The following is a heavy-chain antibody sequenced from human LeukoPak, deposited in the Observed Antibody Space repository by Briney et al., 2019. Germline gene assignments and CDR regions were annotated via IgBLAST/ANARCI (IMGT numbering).Heavy chain of an antibody. CDR1: GYTSTNYG. CDR2: MNPNSGNT. V-gene: IGHV1-8*02. D-gene: IGHD3-9*01. J-gene: IGHJ4*02. CDR3: ARLVPRRYLGY. Sequence: ASVKVSCKASGYTSTNYGISWVRQATGQGLEWMGWMNPNSGNTGYAQKFQGRVTMTRNTSISTAYMELSSLRSGDTAVYYCARLVPRRYLGYWGQGTLVTVSS.